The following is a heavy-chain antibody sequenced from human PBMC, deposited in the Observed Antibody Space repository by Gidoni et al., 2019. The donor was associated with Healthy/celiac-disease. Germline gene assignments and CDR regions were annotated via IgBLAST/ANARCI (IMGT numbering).Heavy chain of an antibody. V-gene: IGHV3-49*05. CDR3: TRRYYYDSSGYYDAYYFDY. D-gene: IGHD3-22*01. CDR2: IRSKAYGGTT. Sequence: EVQLVESGGGLVKPGRSLRLSCTASGFTFGDYAMIWFRQDPGKGLEWVGFIRSKAYGGTTEYAASVKGRFTISRDDSKSIAYLQMNSLKTEDTAVYYCTRRYYYDSSGYYDAYYFDYWGQGTLVTVSS. J-gene: IGHJ4*02. CDR1: GFTFGDYA.